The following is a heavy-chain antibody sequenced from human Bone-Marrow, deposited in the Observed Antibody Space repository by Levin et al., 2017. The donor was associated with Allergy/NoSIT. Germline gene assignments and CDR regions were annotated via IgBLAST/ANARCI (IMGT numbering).Heavy chain of an antibody. V-gene: IGHV3-23*01. CDR2: ISGSGAGT. CDR3: AKPLNYDISPGYPGSGWFDS. CDR1: GFTFSNFG. J-gene: IGHJ5*01. Sequence: GESLKISCAASGFTFSNFGMNWVRQAPGKGLEWVSFISGSGAGTHFADSVKGRFSISRDNSKNTVYLQMNSLRDEDTAVYYCAKPLNYDISPGYPGSGWFDSWGLGTLVTVSS. D-gene: IGHD3-9*01.